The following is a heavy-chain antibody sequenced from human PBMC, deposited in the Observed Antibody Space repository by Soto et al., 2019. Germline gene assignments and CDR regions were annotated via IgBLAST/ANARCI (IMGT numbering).Heavy chain of an antibody. D-gene: IGHD3-22*01. V-gene: IGHV3-33*01. CDR1: GFTFSSYG. CDR3: ARATSGYYPYYFDY. CDR2: IWYDGSKK. J-gene: IGHJ4*02. Sequence: GGSLRLSCAASGFTFSSYGMHWVRQAPGKGLEWVAVIWYDGSKKYYADSVKGRFTISRDNSKNTLYLQMNSLRAEDTAVYYCARATSGYYPYYFDYWGQGTLVTVSS.